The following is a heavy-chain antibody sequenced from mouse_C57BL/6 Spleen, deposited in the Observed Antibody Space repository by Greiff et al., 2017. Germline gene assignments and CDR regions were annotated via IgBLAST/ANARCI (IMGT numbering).Heavy chain of an antibody. CDR2: INPNNGGT. V-gene: IGHV1-26*01. Sequence: VQLQQSGPELVKPGASVKISCKASGYTFTDYYMNWVKQSHGKSLEWIGDINPNNGGTSYNQKFKGKATLTVDKSSSTAYMELRSLTSEDSAVYYCAREGGREGYFDYWGQGTTLTVSS. CDR3: AREGGREGYFDY. J-gene: IGHJ2*01. CDR1: GYTFTDYY.